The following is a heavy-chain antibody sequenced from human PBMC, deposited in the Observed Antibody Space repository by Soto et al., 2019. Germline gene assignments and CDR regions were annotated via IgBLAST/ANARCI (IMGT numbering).Heavy chain of an antibody. CDR1: GFTLSTYP. D-gene: IGHD6-19*01. CDR2: SSGTYGDT. Sequence: GGSLRLSCAASGFTLSTYPMTWVRQAPGKGLEWVSSSGTYGDTYYADSVKGRFTISRDDSKNTLYLQMSSLRADDTAVYYCARVTSGWYNDWGQGTLVTVSS. J-gene: IGHJ4*02. V-gene: IGHV3-23*01. CDR3: ARVTSGWYND.